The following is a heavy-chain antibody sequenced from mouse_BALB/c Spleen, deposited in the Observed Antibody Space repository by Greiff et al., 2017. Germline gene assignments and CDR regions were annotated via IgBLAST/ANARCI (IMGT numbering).Heavy chain of an antibody. D-gene: IGHD2-4*01. J-gene: IGHJ4*01. CDR2: IYPGDGDT. CDR3: ARGGITTHYAMDY. CDR1: GYAFSSSW. Sequence: QVQLKESGPELVKPGASVKISCKASGYAFSSSWMNWVKQRPGQGLEWIGRIYPGDGDTNYNGKFKGKATLTADKSSSTAYMQLSSLTSVDSAVYFCARGGITTHYAMDYWGQGTSVTVSS. V-gene: IGHV1-82*01.